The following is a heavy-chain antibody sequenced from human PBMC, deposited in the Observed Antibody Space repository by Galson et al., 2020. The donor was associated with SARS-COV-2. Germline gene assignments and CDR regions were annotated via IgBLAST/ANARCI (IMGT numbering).Heavy chain of an antibody. CDR3: VRHSSGDY. D-gene: IGHD3-22*01. Sequence: GGSLRLSCAASGFPFSDYSMHWVRQAPGKGLGWVSRINTYGNSTNYADSVRGRFTISRDNAKNMLYLQMNSLRAEDTAVYYCVRHSSGDYWGQGTLVTVSS. V-gene: IGHV3-74*01. J-gene: IGHJ4*02. CDR2: INTYGNST. CDR1: GFPFSDYS.